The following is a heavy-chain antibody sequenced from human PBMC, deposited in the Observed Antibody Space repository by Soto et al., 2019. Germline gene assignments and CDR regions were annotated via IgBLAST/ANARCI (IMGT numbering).Heavy chain of an antibody. CDR1: GFDVSDYA. D-gene: IGHD1-1*01. CDR2: LSSDGSNE. V-gene: IGHV3-30*18. CDR3: AKDQRYNFPGYYYGMDV. J-gene: IGHJ6*02. Sequence: QVKLVESGGGVVQPGRSLRLSCAVSGFDVSDYAGHWVRQAPGKGLEWVAVLSSDGSNEHYADSVKGRFAVSRDKAKNTLYLQMNSLRREDTAVYYCAKDQRYNFPGYYYGMDVWGQGTAVTVSS.